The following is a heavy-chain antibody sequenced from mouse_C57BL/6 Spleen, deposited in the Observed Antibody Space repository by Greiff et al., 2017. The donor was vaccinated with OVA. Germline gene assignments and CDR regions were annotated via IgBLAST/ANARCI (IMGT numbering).Heavy chain of an antibody. Sequence: VQLQQSGAELVRPGTSVKVSCKASGYAFTNYLLEWVKQRPGQGLEWIALINPGSGGTNYTDTFTCNATLSADTSSSTAYMQLSRLTSEDAAVDIGARSDYGSSAYWGQGTLVTVSA. V-gene: IGHV1-54*01. CDR3: ARSDYGSSAY. J-gene: IGHJ3*01. D-gene: IGHD1-1*01. CDR2: INPGSGGT. CDR1: GYAFTNYL.